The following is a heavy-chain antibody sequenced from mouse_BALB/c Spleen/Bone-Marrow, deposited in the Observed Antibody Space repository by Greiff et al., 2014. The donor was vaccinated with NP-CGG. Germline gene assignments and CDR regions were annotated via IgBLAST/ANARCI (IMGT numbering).Heavy chain of an antibody. CDR1: GYTFTRYY. J-gene: IGHJ3*01. D-gene: IGHD4-1*01. Sequence: QVQLQQSGPELVKPGASVKISCKASGYTFTRYYIHWVKQRPGQGLEWIGWIYPGNVNTKYNEKFKDKATLTADKSSSTAYMQLSSLASEDSAVYFWARALTGTWFAYWGQGTLVTVSA. V-gene: IGHV1S56*01. CDR3: ARALTGTWFAY. CDR2: IYPGNVNT.